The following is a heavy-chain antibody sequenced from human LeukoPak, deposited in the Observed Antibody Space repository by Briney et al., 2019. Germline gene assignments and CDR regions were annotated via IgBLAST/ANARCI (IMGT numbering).Heavy chain of an antibody. D-gene: IGHD3-10*01. CDR1: GYTFTSCG. Sequence: ASVKVSCKASGYTFTSCGISWVRQAPGQGLEWMGWISAYNGNTNYAQKLQGRVTMTTDTSTSTAYMELRSLRSDDTAVYYCGRDWVRGDYGMDVWGQGTTVTVSS. V-gene: IGHV1-18*01. J-gene: IGHJ6*02. CDR3: GRDWVRGDYGMDV. CDR2: ISAYNGNT.